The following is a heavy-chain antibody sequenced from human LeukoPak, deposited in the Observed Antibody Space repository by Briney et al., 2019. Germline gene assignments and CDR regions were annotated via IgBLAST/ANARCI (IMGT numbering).Heavy chain of an antibody. CDR3: VGYCTGGSCYFDY. D-gene: IGHD2-15*01. CDR1: GFTFSSYA. J-gene: IGHJ4*02. Sequence: GGSLRLSCAAPGFTFSSYAMRWVRQAPGKGLEWVSAISDNGGSTYYADSVKGRFTISRDNSKNTLYLQMSSLRAEDTAVYYCVGYCTGGSCYFDYWGQGTLVTVSS. V-gene: IGHV3-23*01. CDR2: ISDNGGST.